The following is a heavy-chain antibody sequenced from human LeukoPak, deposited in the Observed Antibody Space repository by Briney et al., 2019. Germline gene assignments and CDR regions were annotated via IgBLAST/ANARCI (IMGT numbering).Heavy chain of an antibody. CDR1: GFTFSSYA. V-gene: IGHV3-23*01. Sequence: GGSLRLSCAASGFTFSSYAMSWVRQAPGKGLEWVAAISAGGDSTYYADSVKGRFTISRDNSKNTLYLQMNSLRVEGTAVYYCAKDQTGPRRVAIVVVAHDAFDIWGQGTMVTVSS. CDR2: ISAGGDST. D-gene: IGHD2-15*01. J-gene: IGHJ3*02. CDR3: AKDQTGPRRVAIVVVAHDAFDI.